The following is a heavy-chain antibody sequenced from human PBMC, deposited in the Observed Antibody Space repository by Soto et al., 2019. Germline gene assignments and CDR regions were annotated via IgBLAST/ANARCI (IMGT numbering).Heavy chain of an antibody. CDR2: IIPILGTA. Sequence: SVKVSCKASGGTFSSYAISWVRQAPGQGLEWMGGIIPILGTANYAQKFQGRVTITADKSTSTAYMELSSLRSEDTAVYYCASVGELSLTPMMSYFDYWGQGTLVTVSS. V-gene: IGHV1-69*06. J-gene: IGHJ4*02. D-gene: IGHD3-16*02. CDR3: ASVGELSLTPMMSYFDY. CDR1: GGTFSSYA.